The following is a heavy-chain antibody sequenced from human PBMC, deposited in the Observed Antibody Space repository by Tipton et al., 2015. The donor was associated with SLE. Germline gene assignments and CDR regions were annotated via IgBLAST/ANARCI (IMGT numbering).Heavy chain of an antibody. CDR3: AREVYSGSYYYYYGMDV. Sequence: QLVQSGPEVKKPGASVKVSCKASGYTFSRSGISWVRQAPGQGLEWMGWISTYNGNTHYAQNLQGRVTMTTYTSTSTAYMELRSLRSDDTAVYYCAREVYSGSYYYYYGMDVWGQGTTVTISS. J-gene: IGHJ6*02. D-gene: IGHD3-10*01. CDR1: GYTFSRSG. V-gene: IGHV1-18*01. CDR2: ISTYNGNT.